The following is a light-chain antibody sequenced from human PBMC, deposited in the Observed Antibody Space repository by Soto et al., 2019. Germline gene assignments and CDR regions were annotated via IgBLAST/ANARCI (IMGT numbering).Light chain of an antibody. CDR3: QQYGSSPT. V-gene: IGKV3-20*01. CDR2: AAS. Sequence: EVVLTQSPGTLSLSPGERATLSCRASQSVSSTYLAWYQQKPGQAPRLLIYAASSRATGIPDRFSGSGSGTDFTLTISRLEPEDFAVYYCQQYGSSPTFGQGPTVDI. J-gene: IGKJ1*01. CDR1: QSVSSTY.